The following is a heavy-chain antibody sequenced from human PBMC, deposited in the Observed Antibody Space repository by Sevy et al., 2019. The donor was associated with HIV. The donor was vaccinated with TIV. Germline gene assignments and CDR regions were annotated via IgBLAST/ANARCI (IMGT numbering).Heavy chain of an antibody. J-gene: IGHJ5*02. CDR3: ARDPVVRRGNNWFDP. CDR2: ISSSGSTI. D-gene: IGHD3-16*01. CDR1: GFTFSDYY. V-gene: IGHV3-11*01. Sequence: GGSLRLSCSASGFTFSDYYMSWIRQAPGKGLEWVSYISSSGSTIYYADSVKGRFTISRDNAKNSLYLQMNSLRAEDTAVYYCARDPVVRRGNNWFDPWGQGTLVTVSS.